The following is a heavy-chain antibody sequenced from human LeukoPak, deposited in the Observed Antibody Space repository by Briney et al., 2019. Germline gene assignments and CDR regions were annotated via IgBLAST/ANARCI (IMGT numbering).Heavy chain of an antibody. CDR3: AKSGGYGLIDY. V-gene: IGHV4-39*01. CDR2: IYSSGST. J-gene: IGHJ4*01. CDR1: GVSISSSSYY. D-gene: IGHD6-25*01. Sequence: PSETLSLTCNVSGVSISSSSYYWGWIRQPPGTGLEWIGSIYSSGSTYYNSSLKSRVTISIDTFKNQVSLKMSSVTAADTAVYYCAKSGGYGLIDYWGQGTLVTVSS.